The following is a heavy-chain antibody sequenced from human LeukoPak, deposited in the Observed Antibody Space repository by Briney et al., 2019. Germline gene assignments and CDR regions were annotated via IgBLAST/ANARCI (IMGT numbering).Heavy chain of an antibody. Sequence: SQTLSLTCTVSGGSISSGDYYWSWIRQPPGKGLEWIGYIYYSGSTYYTPSLKSRVTISVDTSKNQFSLKLSSVTAADTAVYYCARESIDYGIDYWGQGTLVTVSS. CDR3: ARESIDYGIDY. CDR1: GGSISSGDYY. CDR2: IYYSGST. J-gene: IGHJ4*02. V-gene: IGHV4-30-4*01. D-gene: IGHD4-17*01.